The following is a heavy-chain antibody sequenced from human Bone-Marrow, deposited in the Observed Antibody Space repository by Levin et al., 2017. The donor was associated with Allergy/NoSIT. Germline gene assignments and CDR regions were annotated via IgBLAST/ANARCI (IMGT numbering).Heavy chain of an antibody. Sequence: PGGSLRLSFAASGFTFSSYAMSWVRQAPGKGLEWVSAISGSGGSTYYADSVKGRFTISRDNSKNTLYLQMNSLRAEDTAVYYCAKEGITIFGVVTPYYMDVWGKGTTVTVSS. D-gene: IGHD3-3*01. V-gene: IGHV3-23*01. CDR3: AKEGITIFGVVTPYYMDV. CDR2: ISGSGGST. CDR1: GFTFSSYA. J-gene: IGHJ6*03.